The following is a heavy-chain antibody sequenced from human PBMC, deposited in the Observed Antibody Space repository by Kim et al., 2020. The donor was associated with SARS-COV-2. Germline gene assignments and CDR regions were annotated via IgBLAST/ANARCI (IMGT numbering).Heavy chain of an antibody. D-gene: IGHD3-16*01. Sequence: GESLKISCKGSLYSFTSYWISWVRQMPGKGLEWMGRIDPSDSYTNYSPSFQGHVTISADKSISTAYLQWSSLKASDTAMYYCARHATLGPVSYYYYYGMDVWGQGTTVTVSS. J-gene: IGHJ6*02. CDR3: ARHATLGPVSYYYYYGMDV. V-gene: IGHV5-10-1*01. CDR2: IDPSDSYT. CDR1: LYSFTSYW.